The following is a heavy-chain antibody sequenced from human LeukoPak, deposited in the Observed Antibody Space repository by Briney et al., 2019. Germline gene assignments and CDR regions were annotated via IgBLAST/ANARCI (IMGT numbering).Heavy chain of an antibody. J-gene: IGHJ4*02. Sequence: GGSLRLSCAASGFTFSSYSMNWVRQAPGMGLQWVSYITGSSRLIYYADSVKGRFTISRDNAKTSLYLQMNSLRAEDTAAYYCARVSGGRTEYFDSWGQGTLVTVST. V-gene: IGHV3-48*04. D-gene: IGHD1/OR15-1a*01. CDR3: ARVSGGRTEYFDS. CDR1: GFTFSSYS. CDR2: ITGSSRLI.